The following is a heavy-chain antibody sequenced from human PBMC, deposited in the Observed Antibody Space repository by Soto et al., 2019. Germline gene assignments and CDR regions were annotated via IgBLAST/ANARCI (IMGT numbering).Heavy chain of an antibody. V-gene: IGHV1-3*01. CDR2: INPGNGNT. J-gene: IGHJ4*02. D-gene: IGHD6-19*01. CDR1: GYTFTSYV. CDR3: AMGLAVTGQVAY. Sequence: QVQLVQSGAVVRKPGASVKVSCKGVGYTFTSYVIHWVRQAPGQNLEWMGWINPGNGNTKYSQKFHGRVTMTRDTPAIPAYMKLSSLRSEDTAVYYCAMGLAVTGQVAYWGQVTLVTVSS.